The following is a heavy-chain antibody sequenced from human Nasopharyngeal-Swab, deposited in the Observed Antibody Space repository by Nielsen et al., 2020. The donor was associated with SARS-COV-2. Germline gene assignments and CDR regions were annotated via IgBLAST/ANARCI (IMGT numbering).Heavy chain of an antibody. V-gene: IGHV3-74*01. D-gene: IGHD5-24*01. CDR3: AREMAPTGARRAFDV. CDR2: VNTEGRAT. Sequence: GRQATGKGLEWGSRVNTEGRATSGAYTAKGRSTIARDNAKNTLYLQMNGLRCEDTAVYFCAREMAPTGARRAFDVWGQGTMVTVSS. J-gene: IGHJ3*01.